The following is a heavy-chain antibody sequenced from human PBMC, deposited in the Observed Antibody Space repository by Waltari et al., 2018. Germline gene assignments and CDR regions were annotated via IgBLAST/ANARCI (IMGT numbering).Heavy chain of an antibody. V-gene: IGHV4-38-2*02. CDR2: IYHSGST. CDR1: GSSISRGYY. J-gene: IGHJ4*02. D-gene: IGHD7-27*01. CDR3: ARDGLRTLTDFDY. Sequence: QVQLQESGPGLVKPSATLSLTCAVSGSSISRGYYWGWIRQPPGKGLEWIGSIYHSGSTYYNPSLKSRVTISVDTSKNQFSLKLSSVTAADTAVYYCARDGLRTLTDFDYWGQGTLVTVSS.